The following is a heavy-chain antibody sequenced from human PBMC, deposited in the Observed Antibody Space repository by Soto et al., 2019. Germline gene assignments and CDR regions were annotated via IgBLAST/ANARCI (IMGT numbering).Heavy chain of an antibody. CDR3: ARANYDFWSGYYSRYIDY. V-gene: IGHV1-2*04. CDR1: GYTFTGYY. D-gene: IGHD3-3*01. J-gene: IGHJ4*02. Sequence: GASVKVSCKASGYTFTGYYMHWVRQAPGQGLEWMGWINPNSGGTNYAQKFQGWVTMTRDTSISTAYMELSRLRSDDTAVYYCARANYDFWSGYYSRYIDYWGQGTLVTVSS. CDR2: INPNSGGT.